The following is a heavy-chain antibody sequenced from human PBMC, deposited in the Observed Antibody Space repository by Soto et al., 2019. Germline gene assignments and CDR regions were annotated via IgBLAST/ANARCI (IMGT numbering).Heavy chain of an antibody. Sequence: PSETLSLTCTVSGGSISSSYWSWIRQPPGKGLEWIGYIYYSGSTNYNPSLKSRVTISVDTSKNQFSLKLSSVTAADTAVYYCARSYDFWSGYLDAFDIWGQGTMVS. V-gene: IGHV4-59*08. CDR1: GGSISSSY. J-gene: IGHJ3*02. CDR3: ARSYDFWSGYLDAFDI. CDR2: IYYSGST. D-gene: IGHD3-3*01.